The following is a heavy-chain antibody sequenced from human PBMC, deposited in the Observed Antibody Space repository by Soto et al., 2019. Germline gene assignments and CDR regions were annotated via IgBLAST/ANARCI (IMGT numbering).Heavy chain of an antibody. V-gene: IGHV4-39*01. D-gene: IGHD2-21*01. J-gene: IGHJ6*02. CDR1: GGSRRGSSDQ. CDR2: IYYSGST. Sequence: SEPLSLPSTVAGGSRRGSSDQWVRIRKPPGTGLEWIGSIYYSGSTYYNPSLKSRVTISVDTSKNQFSLKLSSVTAADTAVYYWALVVRGPAWMCAYSAPDIHVRRPGATVAV. CDR3: ALVVRGPAWMCAYSAPDIHV.